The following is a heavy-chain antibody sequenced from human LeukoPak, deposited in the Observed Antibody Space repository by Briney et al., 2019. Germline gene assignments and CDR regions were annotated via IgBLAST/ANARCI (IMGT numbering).Heavy chain of an antibody. J-gene: IGHJ5*02. CDR1: AYTFIGYY. V-gene: IGHV1-2*02. Sequence: ASVKVSCKAAAYTFIGYYMHCVRQAPGQGREWMGWINPNGGCTNYGQKCEDRVTITMDTSIRTAYLQLSRLRSDDTAVYYCARDRQVGAFPWFAPWGQGPLVTVSS. CDR2: INPNGGCT. D-gene: IGHD3-16*01. CDR3: ARDRQVGAFPWFAP.